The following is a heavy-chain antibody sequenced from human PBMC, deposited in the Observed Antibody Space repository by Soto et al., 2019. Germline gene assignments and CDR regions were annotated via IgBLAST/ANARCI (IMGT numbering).Heavy chain of an antibody. Sequence: QVQLVQSGAEVKKPGSSVKVSCKASGGTFSSYAISWVRQAPGQGLEWMGGIIPIFGTANYAQKFQGRVTITADESTSTAYRELSSLRSEDTAVYYCARGFTYYYGSGDAFDIWGQGTMVTVSS. J-gene: IGHJ3*02. CDR1: GGTFSSYA. CDR2: IIPIFGTA. V-gene: IGHV1-69*12. CDR3: ARGFTYYYGSGDAFDI. D-gene: IGHD3-10*01.